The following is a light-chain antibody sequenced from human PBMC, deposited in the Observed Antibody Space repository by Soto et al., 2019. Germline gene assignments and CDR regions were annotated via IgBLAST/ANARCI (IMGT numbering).Light chain of an antibody. CDR3: QQLNSYPQT. J-gene: IGKJ1*01. V-gene: IGKV1-9*01. Sequence: IQLTPSPSSLSASVVDRVTITCRASQGISNYFAWYQQKPGKAPKLLIYAASTLACGVPSRFSGSGSGTDFSLTISSLQPEDFATYYCQQLNSYPQTFGQGTKVDIK. CDR1: QGISNY. CDR2: AAS.